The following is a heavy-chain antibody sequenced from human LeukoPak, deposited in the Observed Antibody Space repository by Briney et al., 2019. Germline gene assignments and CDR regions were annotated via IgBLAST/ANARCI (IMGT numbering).Heavy chain of an antibody. J-gene: IGHJ4*02. V-gene: IGHV3-23*01. CDR3: AKVSYDFWSGYYHY. CDR1: GFTFSSYA. CDR2: ISGSGGST. Sequence: AGGSLRLSCAASGFTFSSYAMSWVRQAPGKGLEWVSAISGSGGSTYYADSVKGRFTISRDNSKNTLYLQMNSLRAEDTAVYYCAKVSYDFWSGYYHYWGQGTLVTVSS. D-gene: IGHD3-3*01.